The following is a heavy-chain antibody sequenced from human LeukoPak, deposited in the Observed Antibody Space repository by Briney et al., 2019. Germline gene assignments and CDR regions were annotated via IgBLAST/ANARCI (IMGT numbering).Heavy chain of an antibody. Sequence: SETLSLTCYVSDGSINSYYWNWIRRPPGKGLEWIGYIYYNGNTNYSPSLKSRVTMSVDTSKNLFSLKVSSVTAADTAVYYCARGRSNYYGMDVWGQGTTVTVSS. CDR3: ARGRSNYYGMDV. CDR2: IYYNGNT. CDR1: DGSINSYY. J-gene: IGHJ6*02. V-gene: IGHV4-59*01. D-gene: IGHD1-26*01.